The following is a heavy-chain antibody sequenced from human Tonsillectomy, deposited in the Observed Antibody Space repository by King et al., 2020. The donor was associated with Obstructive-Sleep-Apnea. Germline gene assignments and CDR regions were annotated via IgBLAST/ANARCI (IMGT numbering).Heavy chain of an antibody. J-gene: IGHJ5*02. Sequence: VQLVESGGGLVKPGGSLRLSCAASGFTFSRYSMSWVRQAPGKGLEWVSSITSISSYSSSSSYIYYADSVKGRFTISRDSAKNSLYLQMNSLRAEDTAVYYCAREGEQQLVWEYNWFDPWGQGTLVTVSS. CDR1: GFTFSRYS. D-gene: IGHD6-13*01. V-gene: IGHV3-21*01. CDR3: AREGEQQLVWEYNWFDP. CDR2: ITSISSYSSSSSYI.